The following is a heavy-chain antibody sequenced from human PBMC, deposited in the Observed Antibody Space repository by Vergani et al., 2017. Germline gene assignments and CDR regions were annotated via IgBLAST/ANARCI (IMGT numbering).Heavy chain of an antibody. CDR3: AKDEAILWRSPVFDY. J-gene: IGHJ4*02. CDR1: GFTFSSYA. CDR2: ISGSGGST. Sequence: EVQLLESGGGLVQPGGSLRLSCAASGFTFSSYAMSWVRQAPGKGLEWVSAISGSGGSTYYADSVKGRFTISRANSKNTLYLQMNSLRAEDTAVYYCAKDEAILWRSPVFDYWGQGTLVTVSS. D-gene: IGHD3-10*01. V-gene: IGHV3-23*01.